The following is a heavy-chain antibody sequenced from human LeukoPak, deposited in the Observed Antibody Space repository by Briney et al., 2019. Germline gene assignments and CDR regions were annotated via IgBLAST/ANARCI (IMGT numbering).Heavy chain of an antibody. D-gene: IGHD3-3*01. Sequence: PSGGSLRLSCAASGFTFSSYAMSWVRQAPGKGLEWVSAISGSGGSTYYADSVKGRFTISRDNSKNTLYLQMNSLRAEDTAVYYCAKDRIMAWFDAGPPYYLDYWGQGTLVTVSS. V-gene: IGHV3-23*01. CDR1: GFTFSSYA. J-gene: IGHJ4*02. CDR2: ISGSGGST. CDR3: AKDRIMAWFDAGPPYYLDY.